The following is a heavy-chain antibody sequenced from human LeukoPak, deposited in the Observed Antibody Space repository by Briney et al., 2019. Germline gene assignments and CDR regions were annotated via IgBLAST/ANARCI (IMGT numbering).Heavy chain of an antibody. Sequence: PGGTLRLSCAASGFTFSSYWMSWVRQAPGKGLEWVAVIWYDGSNKYYADSVKGRFTISRDNSKNTLYLQMNSLRAEDTAVYYCARVSVTTEGYYYGMDVWGQGTTVTVSS. V-gene: IGHV3-33*08. D-gene: IGHD4-17*01. J-gene: IGHJ6*02. CDR1: GFTFSSYW. CDR3: ARVSVTTEGYYYGMDV. CDR2: IWYDGSNK.